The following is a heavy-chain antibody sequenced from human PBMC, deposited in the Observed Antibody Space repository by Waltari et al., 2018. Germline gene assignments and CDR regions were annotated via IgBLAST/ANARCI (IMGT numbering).Heavy chain of an antibody. CDR1: GFSFGDYW. CDR2: INIDGGYI. J-gene: IGHJ4*02. CDR3: ARKGGRGYPYGPFYYDN. V-gene: IGHV3-74*01. D-gene: IGHD5-18*01. Sequence: EVQLVESGGGLVQPGGSLRLSCAASGFSFGDYWMHWVRQAPGKGLEWVSRINIDGGYISYTVSVKGRFTISRDNAKNTLFLQLNSLRVEDTAVYYCARKGGRGYPYGPFYYDNWGQGTLVTVSP.